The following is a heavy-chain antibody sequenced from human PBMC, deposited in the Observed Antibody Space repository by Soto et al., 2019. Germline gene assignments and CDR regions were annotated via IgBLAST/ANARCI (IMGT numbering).Heavy chain of an antibody. D-gene: IGHD3-22*01. V-gene: IGHV3-74*01. Sequence: DVQLEESGGGLVQPGGSLRLSCAASGFTFSNYWMHWVRQAPGKGLVWVSRINSDGTGTVYADSVKGRFTISRDNAKNTLYLHMNSLSAEDTAVYYSARGYFDSRGDHWGQGTLVTVSS. CDR1: GFTFSNYW. J-gene: IGHJ4*02. CDR3: ARGYFDSRGDH. CDR2: INSDGTGT.